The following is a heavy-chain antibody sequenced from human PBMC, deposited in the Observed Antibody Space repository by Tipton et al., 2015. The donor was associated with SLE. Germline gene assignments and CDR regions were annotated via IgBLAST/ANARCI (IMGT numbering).Heavy chain of an antibody. CDR2: IYDSENT. D-gene: IGHD3-22*01. V-gene: IGHV4-59*01. J-gene: IGHJ4*01. CDR3: ARDGYYDNSGYYPLFDS. Sequence: TLSLTCTVSGGSIRSYYWSWIRQAPGKGLEWIGYIYDSENTNYNPSLKSRVTISSDTPKNQFSLKLSSVTAADTAVYYCARDGYYDNSGYYPLFDSWGQGILVTVSS. CDR1: GGSIRSYY.